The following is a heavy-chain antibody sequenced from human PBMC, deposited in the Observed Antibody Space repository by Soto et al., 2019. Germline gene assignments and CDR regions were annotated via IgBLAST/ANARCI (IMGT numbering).Heavy chain of an antibody. J-gene: IGHJ4*02. CDR3: ARDRGYTYGFDF. CDR2: ISSGSSTI. D-gene: IGHD5-18*01. CDR1: GLTFTSHN. Sequence: EVQLVESGGGLVQPGGSLRLSCEASGLTFTSHNMHWVRQAPGKGLEWVSFISSGSSTIYYADSVKGRFTISRDNAKNALLLLINRLRDEATAVYYCARDRGYTYGFDFWGQGALVTVSS. V-gene: IGHV3-48*02.